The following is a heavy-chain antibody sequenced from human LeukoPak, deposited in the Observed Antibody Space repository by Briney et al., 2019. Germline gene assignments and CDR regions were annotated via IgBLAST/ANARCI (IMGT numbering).Heavy chain of an antibody. CDR1: GFTFSNYV. J-gene: IGHJ4*02. V-gene: IGHV3-64D*06. Sequence: GGALRLSCSVSGFTFSNYVMHWVRQAPGKGLEYVSGINSDGGDTQYTASVKGRFTVSRDNSENTLYLQMSSLRPEDTAVYYCAVQSFDYWGQGTLVTVSS. CDR2: INSDGGDT. CDR3: AVQSFDY.